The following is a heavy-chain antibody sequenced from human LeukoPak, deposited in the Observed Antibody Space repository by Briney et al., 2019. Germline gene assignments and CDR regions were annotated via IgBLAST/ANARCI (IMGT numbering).Heavy chain of an antibody. Sequence: ASVKVSCKASGYTFTSYDINWVRQATGQGLEWMGWMNPNSGNTGYAQKFQGRVTITRNTSISTAYMELSSLRSEDTAVYYCARAVSSYDFWSGYPYYYYMDVWGKGTTVTVSS. J-gene: IGHJ6*03. CDR3: ARAVSSYDFWSGYPYYYYMDV. CDR2: MNPNSGNT. D-gene: IGHD3-3*01. V-gene: IGHV1-8*03. CDR1: GYTFTSYD.